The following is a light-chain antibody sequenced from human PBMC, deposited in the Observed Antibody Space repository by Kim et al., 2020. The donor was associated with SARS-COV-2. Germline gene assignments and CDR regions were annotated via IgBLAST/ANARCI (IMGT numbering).Light chain of an antibody. CDR2: QDT. J-gene: IGLJ3*02. CDR3: QAWDNNSAGV. CDR1: DKY. V-gene: IGLV3-1*01. Sequence: DKYISCTQQQPGPPPVLVFYQDTRRPSGPPGRSSGPTSGNTATLTISETQAMDEAEYYCQAWDNNSAGVFGGGTQLTVL.